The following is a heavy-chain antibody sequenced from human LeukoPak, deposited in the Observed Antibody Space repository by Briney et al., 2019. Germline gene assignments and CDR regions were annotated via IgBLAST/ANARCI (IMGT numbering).Heavy chain of an antibody. J-gene: IGHJ4*02. Sequence: ASVKVSCKASGYTFTSYGISWVRQALGQGLEWMGWISAYNGNTNYAQKLQGRVTMTTDTSTSTAYMELRSLRSDDTAVYYCARDGIVVVPAATWNDYWGQGTLVTVSS. CDR3: ARDGIVVVPAATWNDY. CDR1: GYTFTSYG. D-gene: IGHD2-2*01. V-gene: IGHV1-18*01. CDR2: ISAYNGNT.